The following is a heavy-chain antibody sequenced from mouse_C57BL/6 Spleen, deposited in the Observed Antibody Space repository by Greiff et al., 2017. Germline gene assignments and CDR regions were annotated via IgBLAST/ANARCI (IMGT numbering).Heavy chain of an antibody. V-gene: IGHV1-50*01. D-gene: IGHD6-5*01. CDR3: ARRGLSFAY. Sequence: QVQLQQPGAELVKPGASVKLSCKASGYTFTSYWMQWVKQRPGQGLEWIGEIDPSDSYTNYNQKFKGKATLTVDTSSSTAYMQLSSLTSEDSAVYYCARRGLSFAYWGQGTLVTVSA. CDR2: IDPSDSYT. J-gene: IGHJ3*01. CDR1: GYTFTSYW.